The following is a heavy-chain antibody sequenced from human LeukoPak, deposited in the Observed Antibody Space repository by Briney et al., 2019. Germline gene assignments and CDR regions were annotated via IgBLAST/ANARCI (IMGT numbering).Heavy chain of an antibody. D-gene: IGHD2-2*01. CDR2: ISYSGTT. Sequence: SETLSLTCTVSGDSFNSHYWNWIRQPPGKGLEWIGYISYSGTTKYNPSLKSRVIISVDTSKNEFSLRLNSVIAADTAIYYCATEYCASSSCRFDSWGQGTLVTVSS. V-gene: IGHV4-59*11. CDR3: ATEYCASSSCRFDS. CDR1: GDSFNSHY. J-gene: IGHJ4*02.